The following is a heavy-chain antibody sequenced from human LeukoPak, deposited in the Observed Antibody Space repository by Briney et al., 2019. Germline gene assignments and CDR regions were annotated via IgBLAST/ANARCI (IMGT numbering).Heavy chain of an antibody. V-gene: IGHV3-7*01. CDR3: ARDEATIFGVVIIKGVDDAFDI. CDR2: IKQDGSEK. Sequence: PGGSLRLSCSASGFTFSSYWMSWVRQAPGKGLEWVANIKQDGSEKYYVDSVKGRFTISRDNAKNSLYLQMNSLRAEDTAVYYCARDEATIFGVVIIKGVDDAFDIWGQGTMVTVSS. D-gene: IGHD3-3*01. CDR1: GFTFSSYW. J-gene: IGHJ3*02.